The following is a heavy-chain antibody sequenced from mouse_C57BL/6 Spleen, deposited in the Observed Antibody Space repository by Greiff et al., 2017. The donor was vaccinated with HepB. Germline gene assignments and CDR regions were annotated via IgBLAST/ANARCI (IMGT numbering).Heavy chain of an antibody. CDR3: ARWISSGVDY. CDR1: GYTFTSYW. V-gene: IGHV1-50*01. CDR2: IDPSDSYT. Sequence: QVQLKQPGAELVKPGASVKLSCKASGYTFTSYWMQWVKQRPGQGLEWIGEIDPSDSYTNYNQKFKGKATLTVDTSSSTAYMQLSSLTSEDSAVYYCARWISSGVDYWGQGTTLTVSS. J-gene: IGHJ2*01. D-gene: IGHD3-2*02.